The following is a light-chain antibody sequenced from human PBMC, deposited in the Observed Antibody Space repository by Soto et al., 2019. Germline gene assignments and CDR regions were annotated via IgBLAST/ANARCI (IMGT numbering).Light chain of an antibody. CDR1: QSISSW. CDR2: KTS. Sequence: DIQMTQSPSTLSASVGDRVTITCRASQSISSWLAWYQQKPGKAPNLLIYKTSSLESGVPSRFSGSGSGTEFTLTISSLQPDDFATYYCQHYNSYSPTWTFGQGTKVEIK. J-gene: IGKJ1*01. V-gene: IGKV1-5*03. CDR3: QHYNSYSPTWT.